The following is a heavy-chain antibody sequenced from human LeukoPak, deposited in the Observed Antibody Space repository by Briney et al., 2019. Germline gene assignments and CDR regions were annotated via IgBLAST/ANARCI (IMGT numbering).Heavy chain of an antibody. CDR3: ARHVATVTTWDLYYFDY. D-gene: IGHD4-17*01. J-gene: IGHJ4*02. Sequence: GSLRLSCAASGFTFSSYWMSWVRQPPGKGLEWIGSIYYSGSTYYNPSLKSRVTISVDTSKNQFSLKLSSVTAADTAVYYCARHVATVTTWDLYYFDYWGQGTLVTVSS. CDR2: IYYSGST. V-gene: IGHV4-39*01. CDR1: GFTFSSYW.